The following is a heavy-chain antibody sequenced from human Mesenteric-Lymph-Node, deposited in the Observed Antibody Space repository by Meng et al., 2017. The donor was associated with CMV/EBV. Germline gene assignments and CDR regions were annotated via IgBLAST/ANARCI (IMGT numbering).Heavy chain of an antibody. D-gene: IGHD3-10*01. CDR3: TTVWFRAEGY. J-gene: IGHJ4*02. CDR1: GFTFSNAW. CDR2: TKSKNDGGTT. V-gene: IGHV3-15*05. Sequence: ETLSLTCAASGFTFSNAWMNWVRQAPGKGLEWVGRTKSKNDGGTTDYAAPVKGRFIILRDDSKSMLYLQMNSLKTEDTAVYYCTTVWFRAEGYWGQGTLVTVSS.